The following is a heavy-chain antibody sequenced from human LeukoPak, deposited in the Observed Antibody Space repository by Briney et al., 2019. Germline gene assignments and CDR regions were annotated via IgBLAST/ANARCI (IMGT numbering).Heavy chain of an antibody. CDR3: ARHSLRYTPDLIDY. CDR1: GGSISSYY. CDR2: IYYSGST. D-gene: IGHD3-16*02. V-gene: IGHV4-59*08. J-gene: IGHJ4*02. Sequence: PSETLSLTCTASGGSISSYYWSWIRQPPGKGLEWIGYIYYSGSTNYNPSLKSRVTISVDTSKNQFSLKLSSVTAADTAVYYCARHSLRYTPDLIDYWGQGTLVTVSS.